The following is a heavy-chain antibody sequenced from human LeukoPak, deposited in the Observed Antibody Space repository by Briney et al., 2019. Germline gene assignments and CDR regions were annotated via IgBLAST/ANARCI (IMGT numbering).Heavy chain of an antibody. J-gene: IGHJ6*04. CDR3: ARDRYYMDG. CDR2: ISASGTI. V-gene: IGHV4-4*07. D-gene: IGHD3-10*01. Sequence: SETLSLTCTVSGGSIDRYHWRWVRQPAGKGLEWIGHISASGTINYNPPLMSRVIMSVDSSKNQLSVELSSVTASERAVYYCARDRYYMDGWGKGTTVTVSS. CDR1: GGSIDRYH.